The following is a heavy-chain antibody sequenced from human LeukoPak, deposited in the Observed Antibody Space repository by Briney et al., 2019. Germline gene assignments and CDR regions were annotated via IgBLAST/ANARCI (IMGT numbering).Heavy chain of an antibody. V-gene: IGHV3-21*01. CDR1: GFTFSSYS. Sequence: GGSLRLSCAASGFTFSSYSMNWVRQAPGKGLEWVSPISSSSSYIYYADSVKGRFTISRDNAKNSLYLQMNSLRAEDTAVYYCARSIAVAGYDYFDYWGQGTLVTVSS. CDR2: ISSSSSYI. CDR3: ARSIAVAGYDYFDY. D-gene: IGHD6-19*01. J-gene: IGHJ4*02.